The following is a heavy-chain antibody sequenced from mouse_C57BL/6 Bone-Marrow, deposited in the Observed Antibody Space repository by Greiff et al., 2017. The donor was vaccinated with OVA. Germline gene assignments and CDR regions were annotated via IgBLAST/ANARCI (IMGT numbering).Heavy chain of an antibody. CDR2: IDPENGDT. D-gene: IGHD2-5*01. J-gene: IGHJ4*01. V-gene: IGHV14-4*01. CDR1: GFNIKDDY. CDR3: TTYYSNLYAMDY. Sequence: VQLQQSGAELVRPGASVKLSCTASGFNIKDDYMHWVKQRPEQGLEWIGWIDPENGDTEYASKFQGKATITADTSSNTAYPQLSSLTSEDTAVYYCTTYYSNLYAMDYWGQGTSVTVSS.